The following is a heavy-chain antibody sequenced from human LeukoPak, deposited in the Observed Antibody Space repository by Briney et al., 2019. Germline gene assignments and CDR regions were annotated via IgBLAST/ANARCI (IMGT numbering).Heavy chain of an antibody. CDR1: GYAFTSYG. CDR2: ISAYNGNT. D-gene: IGHD2/OR15-2a*01. Sequence: GASVKVSCKASGYAFTSYGISWVRQAPGQGLEWMGWISAYNGNTNYAQKLQGRVTMTTDTSTSTAYMGLRSLRSDDTAVYYCARDLYGNNWFDPWGQGTLVTVSS. V-gene: IGHV1-18*01. J-gene: IGHJ5*02. CDR3: ARDLYGNNWFDP.